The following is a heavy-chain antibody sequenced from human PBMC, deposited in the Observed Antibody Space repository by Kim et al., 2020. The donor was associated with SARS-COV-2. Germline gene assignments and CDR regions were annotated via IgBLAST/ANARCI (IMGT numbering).Heavy chain of an antibody. CDR2: ISYDGSNK. D-gene: IGHD2-2*01. Sequence: WGSLRLSCAASGFTFSSYGMHWVRQAPGKGLEWVAVISYDGSNKYYADSVKGRFTISRDNSKNTLYLQMNSLRAEDTAVYYCAKGPDIVVVPAAPTGAFDIWGQGTMVTVSS. CDR1: GFTFSSYG. CDR3: AKGPDIVVVPAAPTGAFDI. V-gene: IGHV3-30*18. J-gene: IGHJ3*02.